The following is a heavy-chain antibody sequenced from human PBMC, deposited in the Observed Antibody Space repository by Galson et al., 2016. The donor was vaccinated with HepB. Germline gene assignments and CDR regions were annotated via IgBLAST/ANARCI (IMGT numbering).Heavy chain of an antibody. V-gene: IGHV4-39*01. J-gene: IGHJ5*02. Sequence: LSLTCTVSGVSMSSSDYYWGWMRQLPGKGLEWISSISYTGSTHYNPSLNSQITINPDTSKNQISLQLNSVTPEDTAVYYCARAKANWDGGGDNWFDPWGQGTLVTVSS. D-gene: IGHD7-27*01. CDR2: ISYTGST. CDR1: GVSMSSSDYY. CDR3: ARAKANWDGGGDNWFDP.